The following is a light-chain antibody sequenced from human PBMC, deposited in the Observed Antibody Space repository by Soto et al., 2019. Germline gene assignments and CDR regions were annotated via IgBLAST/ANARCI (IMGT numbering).Light chain of an antibody. J-gene: IGLJ2*01. Sequence: QSVLTQPPSVSGAPGQRVNISRTGSSSNIGAGYDVHWYQQLPGTAPKLLIYGNSNRPSGVPDRFSGSKSGTSASLAITGLQAEDEADYYCQSYDSSLSGSEVFGGGTKLTVL. CDR1: SSNIGAGYD. CDR3: QSYDSSLSGSEV. CDR2: GNS. V-gene: IGLV1-40*01.